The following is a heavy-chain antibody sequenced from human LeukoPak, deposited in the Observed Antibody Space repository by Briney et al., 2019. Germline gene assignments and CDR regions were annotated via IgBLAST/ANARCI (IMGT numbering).Heavy chain of an antibody. CDR3: ARGATDTTRWFDP. V-gene: IGHV3-21*01. CDR2: ISRTSESI. J-gene: IGHJ5*02. Sequence: PGGSLRLSCAASGFTFNTYSMSWVRQAPGKGLEWVSIISRTSESIFYADSVKGRFTISRDNAKNSLYLQMHGLRAEDTAAYYCARGATDTTRWFDPWGQGTLVTASS. D-gene: IGHD1-7*01. CDR1: GFTFNTYS.